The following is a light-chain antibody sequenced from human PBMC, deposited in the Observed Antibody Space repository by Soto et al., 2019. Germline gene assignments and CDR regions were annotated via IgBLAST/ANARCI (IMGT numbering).Light chain of an antibody. CDR2: GAS. V-gene: IGKV3-20*01. J-gene: IGKJ1*01. CDR3: QQYGSSPRT. Sequence: IVLTQSPVTLSLSPCEIATLSCSSSQSVSNNYLAWYQQKPGQAPRLLIYGASSRATGIPDRFSGSGSGTDFTLTISRLEPEDFAVYYCQQYGSSPRTFGQGTKVDIK. CDR1: QSVSNNY.